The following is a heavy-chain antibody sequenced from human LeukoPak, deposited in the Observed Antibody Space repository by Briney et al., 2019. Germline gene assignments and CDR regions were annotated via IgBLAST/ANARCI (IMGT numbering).Heavy chain of an antibody. V-gene: IGHV3-30*02. D-gene: IGHD1-26*01. CDR2: IRYDGSNK. CDR1: GFTFSSYG. Sequence: PGGSLRLSCAASGFTFSSYGMHWVRQAPGKGLEWVAFIRYDGSNKYYADSVKGRFTISRDNSKNTLYLQMNSLRAKDTAVYYCAKDRSGSSRSSFDYWGQGTLVTVSS. CDR3: AKDRSGSSRSSFDY. J-gene: IGHJ4*02.